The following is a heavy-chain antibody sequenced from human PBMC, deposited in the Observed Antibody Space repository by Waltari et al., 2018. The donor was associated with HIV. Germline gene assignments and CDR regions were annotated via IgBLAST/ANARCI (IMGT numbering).Heavy chain of an antibody. CDR3: ARDLTYSYEQIDY. D-gene: IGHD3-3*01. Sequence: QVQLVESGGGVVQPGRSLRLSCAASGFTFSSYGMHWVRQAPSKGLEWVAVIWDYGSNYSYADSVKGRFTISRENSKNTLYLQMNSLRAEDSAVYYCARDLTYSYEQIDYWGQGTQVTVSS. J-gene: IGHJ4*02. V-gene: IGHV3-33*01. CDR2: IWDYGSNY. CDR1: GFTFSSYG.